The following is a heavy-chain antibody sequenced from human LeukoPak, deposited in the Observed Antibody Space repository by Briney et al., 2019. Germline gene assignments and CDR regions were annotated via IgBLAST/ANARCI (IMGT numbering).Heavy chain of an antibody. Sequence: ASVTVSCKASGYTFTGYYMHWVRQAPGQGLEWMGWINPNSGGTNYAQKFQGRVTMTTDTSTSTAYMELSSLRSEDTAVYYCAREGYYDSSGYYFDYWGQGTLVTVSS. CDR1: GYTFTGYY. V-gene: IGHV1-2*02. CDR3: AREGYYDSSGYYFDY. J-gene: IGHJ4*02. CDR2: INPNSGGT. D-gene: IGHD3-22*01.